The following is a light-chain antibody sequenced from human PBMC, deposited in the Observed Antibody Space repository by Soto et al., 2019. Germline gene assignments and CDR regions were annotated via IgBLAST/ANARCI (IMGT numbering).Light chain of an antibody. V-gene: IGKV3-15*01. CDR1: QSIHTN. CDR2: GAS. J-gene: IGKJ1*01. Sequence: ETVMTQSAATLSVSPGERATLSCRASQSIHTNLAWYQQKPGQAPRLLIYGASTRVTGIPTRFSGSGSGTEFTLAISSLQSEDFAVDYCQQYNNWPRTFGQGTKVEIK. CDR3: QQYNNWPRT.